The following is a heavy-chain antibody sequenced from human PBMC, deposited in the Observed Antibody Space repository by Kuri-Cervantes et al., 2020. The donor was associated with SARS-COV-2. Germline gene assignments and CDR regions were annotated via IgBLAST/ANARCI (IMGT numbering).Heavy chain of an antibody. V-gene: IGHV3-66*02. CDR1: GFTVSSNY. CDR2: IYSGGST. CDR3: ARVGDFWSGYSLPHFDY. D-gene: IGHD3-3*01. J-gene: IGHJ4*02. Sequence: GESLEISCAASGFTVSSNYMSWVRQAPGRGLEWVSVIYSGGSTYYADSVKGRFTISRDNSKNTLYLQMNSLRAEDTAVYYCARVGDFWSGYSLPHFDYWGQGTLVTVSS.